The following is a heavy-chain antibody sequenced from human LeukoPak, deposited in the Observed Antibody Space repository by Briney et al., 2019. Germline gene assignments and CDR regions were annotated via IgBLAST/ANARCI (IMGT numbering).Heavy chain of an antibody. J-gene: IGHJ6*03. CDR1: GFTFGDYG. V-gene: IGHV3-20*04. CDR2: ITWNGDNR. CDR3: ARVEAAGTGIFVNFYYSMDI. D-gene: IGHD6-13*01. Sequence: GGSLRLSCAASGFTFGDYGMSWVRQAPGKGLEWVSGITWNGDNRVYAHSGKGRFTISRDNAKSSLYLQMNSLRVEDTAVYYCARVEAAGTGIFVNFYYSMDIWGKGTTVTISS.